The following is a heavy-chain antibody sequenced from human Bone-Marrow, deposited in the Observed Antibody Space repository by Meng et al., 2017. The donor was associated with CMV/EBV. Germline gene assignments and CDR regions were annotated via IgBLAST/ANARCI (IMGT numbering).Heavy chain of an antibody. D-gene: IGHD3-3*01. CDR3: ASGDFWSGHGTDYYYGMDV. J-gene: IGHJ6*02. V-gene: IGHV1-18*01. CDR2: ISAYNGNT. Sequence: ASVKVSCKASGYTFTSYGISWVRQAPGQGLEWMGWISAYNGNTNYAQKLQGRVTMTTDTSTSTAYMELRSLRSDGTAVYYCASGDFWSGHGTDYYYGMDVWGQGTTVTVSS. CDR1: GYTFTSYG.